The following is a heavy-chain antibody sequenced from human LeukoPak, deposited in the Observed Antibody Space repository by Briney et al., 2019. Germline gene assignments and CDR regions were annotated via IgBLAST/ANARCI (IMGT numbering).Heavy chain of an antibody. Sequence: GESLKISCKGSGYSFTLNWIGWVRQMPGKGLEWMGIIYPGDSDTRYSPSFQGQVTISADKSISTAYLQWSSLKASDTAMYYCARHSRREVSSSFDYWGQGTLVTVSS. D-gene: IGHD6-6*01. V-gene: IGHV5-51*01. CDR3: ARHSRREVSSSFDY. CDR2: IYPGDSDT. CDR1: GYSFTLNW. J-gene: IGHJ4*02.